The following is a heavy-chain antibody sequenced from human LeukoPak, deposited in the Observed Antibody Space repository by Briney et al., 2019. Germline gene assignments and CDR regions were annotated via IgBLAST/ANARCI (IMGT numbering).Heavy chain of an antibody. CDR2: ISSSGSTI. CDR3: ARIAVAGPYFDY. CDR1: GFTFSSYE. D-gene: IGHD6-19*01. J-gene: IGHJ4*02. Sequence: PGGSLRLSCAASGFTFSSYEMNWVRQAPGKGLEWVSYISSSGSTIYYADSVKGRFTISRDNAKNSLYLQMNSLRAEDTAVCYCARIAVAGPYFDYWGQGTLVTVSS. V-gene: IGHV3-48*03.